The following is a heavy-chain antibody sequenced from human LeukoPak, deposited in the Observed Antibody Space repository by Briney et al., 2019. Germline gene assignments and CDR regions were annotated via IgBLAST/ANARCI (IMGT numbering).Heavy chain of an antibody. V-gene: IGHV5-51*01. CDR1: GYSFTSYW. CDR3: ARRAYCSSTSCPGDFWFDP. Sequence: GESLKISCKGSGYSFTSYWIGWVRQMPGKGLEWMGIIYPGDSDTRYSPSFQGQVTISADKSISTAYLQWSSLKTSDTAMYYCARRAYCSSTSCPGDFWFDPWGQGTLVTVSS. CDR2: IYPGDSDT. J-gene: IGHJ5*02. D-gene: IGHD2-2*01.